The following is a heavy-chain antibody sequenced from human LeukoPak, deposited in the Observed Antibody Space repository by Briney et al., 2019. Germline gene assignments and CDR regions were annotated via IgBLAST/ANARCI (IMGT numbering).Heavy chain of an antibody. CDR2: ISSSSSTI. V-gene: IGHV3-48*02. D-gene: IGHD6-19*01. CDR1: GXTFSSYS. J-gene: IGHJ4*02. Sequence: GGSLRLSCAASGXTFSSYSMNWVRQAPGKGLEWVSYISSSSSTIYYADSVKGRFTISRDNAKNSLYLQMNSLRDEDTAVYYCARVWAVAASRTPRQGVDDWGQGTLVTVSS. CDR3: ARVWAVAASRTPRQGVDD.